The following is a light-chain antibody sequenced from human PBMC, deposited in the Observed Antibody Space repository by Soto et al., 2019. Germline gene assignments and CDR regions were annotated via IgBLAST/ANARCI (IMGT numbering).Light chain of an antibody. CDR1: QTVNRNY. Sequence: EIVLTQSPGILALSLGDGATLSCRASQTVNRNYLAWYLQKPGQPPRLLIYGVSNRAPGVPDRFSGGGSGTHFTLTIARLEADDFGTYYCQQYIDSRTFGQGTRVEVK. V-gene: IGKV3-20*01. CDR3: QQYIDSRT. CDR2: GVS. J-gene: IGKJ1*01.